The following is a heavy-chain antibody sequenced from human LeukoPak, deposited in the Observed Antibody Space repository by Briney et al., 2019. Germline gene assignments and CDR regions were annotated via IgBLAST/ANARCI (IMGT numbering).Heavy chain of an antibody. CDR2: IRYDGRIK. D-gene: IGHD6-19*01. CDR1: GFTFSSYA. Sequence: PGGSLRLSCAASGFTFSSYAMHWVRQAPGKGLEWVSFIRYDGRIKYYADSVEGRFTLPRDNSKNTLYLQMNSLRADDTAVYYCAKGIAVAGTELADWGQGTLVTVSA. J-gene: IGHJ4*02. CDR3: AKGIAVAGTELAD. V-gene: IGHV3-30*02.